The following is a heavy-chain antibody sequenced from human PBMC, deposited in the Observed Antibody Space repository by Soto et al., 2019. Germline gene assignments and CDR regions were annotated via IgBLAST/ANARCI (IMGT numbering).Heavy chain of an antibody. V-gene: IGHV1-2*04. D-gene: IGHD2-15*01. Sequence: ASVKVSCKASGYTFTGYYMHWVRQAPGQGLEWMGWINPNSGGTNYAQKFQGWVTMTRDTSISTAYMELSRLRSDDTAVYYCASSSLWPVVGVAATPVWDDAFDMWGEGTMVT. CDR3: ASSSLWPVVGVAATPVWDDAFDM. J-gene: IGHJ3*02. CDR1: GYTFTGYY. CDR2: INPNSGGT.